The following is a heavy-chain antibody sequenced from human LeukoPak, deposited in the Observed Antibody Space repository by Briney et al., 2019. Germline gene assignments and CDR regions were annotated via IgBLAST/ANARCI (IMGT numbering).Heavy chain of an antibody. CDR1: GYTFTSYD. CDR3: ARGGSAYYDSPNFDY. Sequence: ASVKVSCKASGYTFTSYDINWVRQATGQGLEWMGWMNPNSGNTGYAQKFQGRVTMTRDTSISTAYMELSSLRSEDTAVCYCARGGSAYYDSPNFDYWGQGTLVTVSS. CDR2: MNPNSGNT. J-gene: IGHJ4*02. V-gene: IGHV1-8*01. D-gene: IGHD3-22*01.